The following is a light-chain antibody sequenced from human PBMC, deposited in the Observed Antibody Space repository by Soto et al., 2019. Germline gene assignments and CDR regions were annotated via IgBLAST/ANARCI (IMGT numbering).Light chain of an antibody. J-gene: IGKJ1*01. CDR1: QSVSNW. CDR3: QQYNSYRWT. CDR2: DAS. Sequence: DIQMTQSPSTLSASVGERVTITCRASQSVSNWLAWYQQKPGKAPKLLICDASSLEGGVPSRFSGSGSGTEFTLTISSLQPEDVATYYCQQYNSYRWTLGQGTKVDIK. V-gene: IGKV1-5*01.